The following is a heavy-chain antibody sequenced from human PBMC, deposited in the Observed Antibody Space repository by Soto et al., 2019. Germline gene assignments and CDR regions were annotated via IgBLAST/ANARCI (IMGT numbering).Heavy chain of an antibody. Sequence: QPGGSLRLSCTASGFTCSSYGMGWVRQAAGKGLQWVSTIRGDGGQTHYTDSVKGRFSISRDNSKNTVYLQMDSLRAEDTAMYFCARDVGLDSDDFFAYWGQGTQVTVSS. CDR1: GFTCSSYG. J-gene: IGHJ4*02. D-gene: IGHD3-9*01. V-gene: IGHV3-23*01. CDR3: ARDVGLDSDDFFAY. CDR2: IRGDGGQT.